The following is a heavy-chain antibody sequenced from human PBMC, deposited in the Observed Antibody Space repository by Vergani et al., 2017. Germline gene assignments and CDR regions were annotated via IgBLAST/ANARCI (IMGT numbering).Heavy chain of an antibody. CDR3: ARDHWAYGDYYFDY. CDR2: IYYSGST. V-gene: IGHV4-30-4*01. J-gene: IGHJ4*02. Sequence: QVQLQESGPGLVKPSETLSLTCTVSGGSISSGDYYWSWIRQPPGKGLEWIGYIYYSGSTYYNPSLKSQVTISVDTSKNQFSLKLSSVTAADTAVYYCARDHWAYGDYYFDYWGQGTLVTVSS. D-gene: IGHD4-17*01. CDR1: GGSISSGDYY.